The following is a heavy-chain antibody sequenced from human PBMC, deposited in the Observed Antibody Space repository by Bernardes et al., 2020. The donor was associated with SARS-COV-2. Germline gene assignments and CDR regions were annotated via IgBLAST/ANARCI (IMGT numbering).Heavy chain of an antibody. CDR1: GYTFIGYY. V-gene: IGHV1-2*02. D-gene: IGHD1-1*01. J-gene: IGHJ6*02. CDR3: ARGHDTWTDVYYSYYNGMEL. Sequence: ASVKVSCKASGYTFIGYYIHWVRQAPGLGLEWMGWMNPNSGGTNCAQKFHGRVTMTRDTSITTAYIELNSLMSDDTVVYYCARGHDTWTDVYYSYYNGMELWGRGTTITGSS. CDR2: MNPNSGGT.